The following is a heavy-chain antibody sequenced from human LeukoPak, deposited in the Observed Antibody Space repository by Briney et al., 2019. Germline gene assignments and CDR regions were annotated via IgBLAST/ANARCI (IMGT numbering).Heavy chain of an antibody. Sequence: SETLSLTCTVSGGSININTYYWGWIRQPPGKGLEWIGSIYYSGSTYYNPSLKSRVTISVDTSKNQFSLKLSSVTAADTAVYYCARQDDGRVSFDYWGQGTLVTVSS. CDR1: GGSININTYY. V-gene: IGHV4-39*01. CDR2: IYYSGST. D-gene: IGHD2-8*02. J-gene: IGHJ4*02. CDR3: ARQDDGRVSFDY.